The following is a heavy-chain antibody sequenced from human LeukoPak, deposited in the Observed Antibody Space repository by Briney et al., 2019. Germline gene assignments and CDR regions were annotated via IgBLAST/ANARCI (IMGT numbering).Heavy chain of an antibody. V-gene: IGHV3-48*03. D-gene: IGHD1-1*01. Sequence: PGGSLRLSCVASGFIFSSYEMNWVRQAPGKGLEWVSYINSGGSSIYYAVSVRGRFTISRDNAKNSLYLQMNTLRAEDTAVYYCVRDQGTWEYDFWGQGTLVTVSS. CDR3: VRDQGTWEYDF. CDR1: GFIFSSYE. CDR2: INSGGSSI. J-gene: IGHJ4*02.